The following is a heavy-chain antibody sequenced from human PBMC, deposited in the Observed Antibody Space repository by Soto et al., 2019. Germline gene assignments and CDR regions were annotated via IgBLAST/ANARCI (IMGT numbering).Heavy chain of an antibody. CDR3: ARTEEQWPDAFDI. V-gene: IGHV4-39*01. Sequence: QLQLQESGPGLVKPSETLSLTCTVSGGSISSSSYYWGWIRQPPGKGLEWIGSIYYSGSTYYNPSLKSRVTISVDTSKNQFSLKPSSVTAADTAVYYCARTEEQWPDAFDIWGQGTMVTVSS. CDR2: IYYSGST. D-gene: IGHD6-19*01. J-gene: IGHJ3*02. CDR1: GGSISSSSYY.